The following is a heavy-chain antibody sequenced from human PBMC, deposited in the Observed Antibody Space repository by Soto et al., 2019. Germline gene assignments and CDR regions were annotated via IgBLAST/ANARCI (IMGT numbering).Heavy chain of an antibody. CDR1: GYSISSGYY. CDR2: IYHSGST. D-gene: IGHD3-22*01. CDR3: ARNYYPTVNWFDP. J-gene: IGHJ5*02. Sequence: SETLSLTCAVSGYSISSGYYWGWIRQPPGKGLEWIGSIYHSGSTYYNPSLKSRVTISVDTSKNQFSLKLSSVTAADTAVYYCARNYYPTVNWFDPWGPGTLVTVSS. V-gene: IGHV4-38-2*01.